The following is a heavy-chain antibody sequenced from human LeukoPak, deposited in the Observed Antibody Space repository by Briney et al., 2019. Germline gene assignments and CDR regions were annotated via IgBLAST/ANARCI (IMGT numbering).Heavy chain of an antibody. D-gene: IGHD3-3*01. Sequence: GGSLRLSCAASGFTFSSYAMHWVRQAPGKGLEWVAVISYDGSNKYYADSVKGRFTISRDNSKNTLYLQMNSLRAEDTAVYYCARAPIRSYDFWSGYSFGDYFDYWGQGTLVTVSS. CDR3: ARAPIRSYDFWSGYSFGDYFDY. J-gene: IGHJ4*02. V-gene: IGHV3-30-3*01. CDR1: GFTFSSYA. CDR2: ISYDGSNK.